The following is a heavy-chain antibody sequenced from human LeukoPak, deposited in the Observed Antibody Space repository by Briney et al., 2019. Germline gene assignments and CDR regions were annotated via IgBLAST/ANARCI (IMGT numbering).Heavy chain of an antibody. CDR2: TFYRSKWYN. Sequence: SQTLSLTCAISGDSVPNNNAAWNWIRQSPSRGLEWLGRTFYRSKWYNDYPVSAKSRITINSDTSKNQFSLQLAYVTPEDTAVYYCAREGRRISGGTLSLDYWGQGTLVTVSS. CDR1: GDSVPNNNAA. D-gene: IGHD2-15*01. J-gene: IGHJ4*02. CDR3: AREGRRISGGTLSLDY. V-gene: IGHV6-1*01.